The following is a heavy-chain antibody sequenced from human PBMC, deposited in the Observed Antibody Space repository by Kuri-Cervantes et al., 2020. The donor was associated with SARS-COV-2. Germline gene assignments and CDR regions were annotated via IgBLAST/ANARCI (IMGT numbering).Heavy chain of an antibody. J-gene: IGHJ6*03. CDR3: ARVAVGATHPNYYMDV. V-gene: IGHV1-2*02. CDR1: GYTFTGYC. CDR2: INPNSGGT. Sequence: ASVKVSCKASGYTFTGYCMHWVRQAPGQGLEWMGWINPNSGGTNYAQKFQGRVTMTRDTSISTAYMELSRLRSDDTAVYYCARVAVGATHPNYYMDVWGKGTTVTVSS. D-gene: IGHD1-26*01.